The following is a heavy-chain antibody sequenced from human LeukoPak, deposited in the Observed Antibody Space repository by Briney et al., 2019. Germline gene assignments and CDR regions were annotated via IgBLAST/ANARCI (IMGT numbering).Heavy chain of an antibody. CDR3: TRDRGSSWFDNWFDP. V-gene: IGHV3-49*03. CDR1: GFTFGDYA. D-gene: IGHD6-13*01. Sequence: PGGSLRLSCTASGFTFGDYAMSWFRQAPGKGLEWVGFIRSKAYGGTTEYAASVKGRFTISRDDSKSIAYLQMNSLKTEDTAVYYCTRDRGSSWFDNWFDPWGQGTLVTVSS. J-gene: IGHJ5*02. CDR2: IRSKAYGGTT.